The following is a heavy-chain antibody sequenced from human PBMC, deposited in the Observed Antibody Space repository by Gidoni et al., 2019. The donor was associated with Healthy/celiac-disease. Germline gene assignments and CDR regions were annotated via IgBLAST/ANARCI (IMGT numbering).Heavy chain of an antibody. CDR1: GFPFSSYG. V-gene: IGHV3-30*18. J-gene: IGHJ4*02. CDR3: AKENTLAVAGTDY. CDR2: IAYDGSNK. D-gene: IGHD6-19*01. Sequence: QVHLVESGRGVVQPGRSLRLSCSASGFPFSSYGMPWVRQAPGKGLEWVAGIAYDGSNKYYADSVKGRFTISRDNSKNTLYLQMNSLRAEDTAVYYCAKENTLAVAGTDYWGQGTLVTVSS.